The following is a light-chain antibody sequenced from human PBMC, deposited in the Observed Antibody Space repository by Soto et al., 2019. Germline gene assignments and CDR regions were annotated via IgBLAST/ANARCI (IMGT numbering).Light chain of an antibody. V-gene: IGKV3-20*01. Sequence: EIVLTQSPASLSLSPGERATLPCRASQSVRTSLAWYQQKPGQAPRLLIYGASSRATVIPDRFSGSGSGTDFTLTITRLQPEDFAVYYCQQYASSPPLTFGGGTKVDIK. CDR2: GAS. CDR3: QQYASSPPLT. CDR1: QSVRTS. J-gene: IGKJ4*01.